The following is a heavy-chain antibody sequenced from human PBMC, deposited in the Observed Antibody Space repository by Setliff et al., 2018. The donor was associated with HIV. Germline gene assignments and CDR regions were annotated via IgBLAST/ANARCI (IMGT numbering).Heavy chain of an antibody. Sequence: PSETLSLTCTVSGGSINTRNNYWGWIRQPPGLGLEWIGNIYYSGSTYYNPSLKSRTTISVDTSQNQFSLKLTSVTAADTAVYYCASQGRSGWLWGGFVSWGQGTLVTVSS. CDR1: GGSINTRNNY. D-gene: IGHD6-19*01. CDR3: ASQGRSGWLWGGFVS. J-gene: IGHJ4*02. CDR2: IYYSGST. V-gene: IGHV4-39*01.